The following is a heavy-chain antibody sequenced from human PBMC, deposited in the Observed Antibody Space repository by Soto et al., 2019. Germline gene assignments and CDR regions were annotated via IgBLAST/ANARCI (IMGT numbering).Heavy chain of an antibody. CDR3: ARHHSGYYYYGMDV. D-gene: IGHD2-21*01. CDR2: IYYSGST. V-gene: IGHV4-39*01. Sequence: QLQLQESGPGLVKPSETLSLTCTVSGGSISSSSYYWGWIRQPPGKGLEWIGSIYYSGSTYYNPSLKSRVTISVDTSKNQFSLKLSSVTAADTAVYYCARHHSGYYYYGMDVWGQGTTVTVSS. CDR1: GGSISSSSYY. J-gene: IGHJ6*02.